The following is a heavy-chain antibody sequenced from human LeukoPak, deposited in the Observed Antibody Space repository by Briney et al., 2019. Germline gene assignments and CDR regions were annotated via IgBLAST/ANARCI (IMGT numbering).Heavy chain of an antibody. D-gene: IGHD3-16*01. Sequence: PEGSLRLSCAASGFTFSGYSMNWIRQAPGKGLEWVSYISSGGSAIYYADSVKGRFTISRDNAKNSLYLQMNGLRDEDTAVYYCARDGGAYWGQGTLVTVSS. CDR2: ISSGGSAI. J-gene: IGHJ4*02. CDR3: ARDGGAY. CDR1: GFTFSGYS. V-gene: IGHV3-48*02.